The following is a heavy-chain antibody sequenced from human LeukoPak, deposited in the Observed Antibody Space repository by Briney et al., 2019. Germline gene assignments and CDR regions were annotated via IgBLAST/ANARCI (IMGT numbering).Heavy chain of an antibody. CDR2: MNPNSGNT. CDR1: GYTFTNYD. V-gene: IGHV1-8*01. Sequence: GASVKVSCKASGYTFTNYDINWVRQATGQGLEWMGWMNPNSGNTGYAQKFRGRVTMTRDMSTSTVYMEVSSLRSEDTAVYYCARVRDGYNDAYDIWGQGTMVTVTS. D-gene: IGHD5-24*01. CDR3: ARVRDGYNDAYDI. J-gene: IGHJ3*02.